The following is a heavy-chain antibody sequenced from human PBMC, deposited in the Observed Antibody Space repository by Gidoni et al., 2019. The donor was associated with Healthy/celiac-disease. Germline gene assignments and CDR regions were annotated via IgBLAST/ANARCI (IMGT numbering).Heavy chain of an antibody. V-gene: IGHV2-5*01. CDR2: IYWNDDK. J-gene: IGHJ4*02. Sequence: QITLKESGPTLVKPTQTLTLTCTFSGFSLSTSGVGVGWIRQPPGKALEWLALIYWNDDKRYSPSLKSRLTITKDTSKNQVVLTMTNMDPVDTATYYCAHVDILTGYYEAYYFDYWGQGTLVTVSS. CDR1: GFSLSTSGVG. CDR3: AHVDILTGYYEAYYFDY. D-gene: IGHD3-9*01.